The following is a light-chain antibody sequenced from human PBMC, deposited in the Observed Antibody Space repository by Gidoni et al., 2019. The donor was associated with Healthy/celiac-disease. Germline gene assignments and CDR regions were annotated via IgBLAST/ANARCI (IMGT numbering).Light chain of an antibody. CDR2: LCS. J-gene: IGKJ5*01. CDR1: QSLLHSNGYNY. CDR3: MQALQTPPIT. V-gene: IGKV2-28*01. Sequence: DIVMTQSPLSLTVTPGEPASISCRSSQSLLHSNGYNYLDWYLQKPGQSPQLLIYLCSNRASGVPDRFSGSGSGTDFTLKISRVEAEDVGVYYFMQALQTPPITFGQGTRLEIK.